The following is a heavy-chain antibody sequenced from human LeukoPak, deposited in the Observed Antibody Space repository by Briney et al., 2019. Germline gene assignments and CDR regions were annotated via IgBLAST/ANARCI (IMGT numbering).Heavy chain of an antibody. D-gene: IGHD6-13*01. Sequence: GSLRLSCAASGFTFSSYAMSWIRQPPGKGLEWIGEINHSGSTNYNPSLKSRVTISVDTSKNQFSLKLSSVTAADTAVYYCARPRIAAAGTFWFDPWGQGTLVTVSS. CDR2: INHSGST. V-gene: IGHV4-34*01. CDR3: ARPRIAAAGTFWFDP. J-gene: IGHJ5*02. CDR1: GFTFSSYA.